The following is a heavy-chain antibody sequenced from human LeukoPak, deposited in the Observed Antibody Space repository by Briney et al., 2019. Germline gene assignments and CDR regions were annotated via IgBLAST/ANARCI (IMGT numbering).Heavy chain of an antibody. V-gene: IGHV5-51*01. CDR2: IYPGDSDT. CDR3: ARDYGSGSYDWFDP. Sequence: GESLKISCKGSGYSFTSYWIGWVRQMPGKGLEWMGIIYPGDSDTIYSPSFQGQVTISADTSISTAYMELSGLRSDVTALYYCARDYGSGSYDWFDPWGQGTLVTVSS. J-gene: IGHJ5*02. D-gene: IGHD3-10*01. CDR1: GYSFTSYW.